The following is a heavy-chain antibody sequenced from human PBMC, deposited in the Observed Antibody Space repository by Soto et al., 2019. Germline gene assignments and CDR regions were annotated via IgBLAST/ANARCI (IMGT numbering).Heavy chain of an antibody. D-gene: IGHD3-10*01. CDR2: ISAYSGDT. CDR1: GYTFTSYG. CDR3: GTVVVRGGIRVPAQLYEESNWFDP. V-gene: IGHV1-18*01. J-gene: IGHJ5*02. Sequence: ASVKVSCKASGYTFTSYGIIWVRQAPGQGLESMGWISAYSGDTNYAQNLQGRLTMTTDTSTSTVYMGLRSLRSDDRAVYYCGTVVVRGGIRVPAQLYEESNWFDPWG.